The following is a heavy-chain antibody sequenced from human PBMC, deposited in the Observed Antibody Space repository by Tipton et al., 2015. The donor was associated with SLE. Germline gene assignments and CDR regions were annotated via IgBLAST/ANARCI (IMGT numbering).Heavy chain of an antibody. CDR2: IYPGDSDT. CDR1: GYSFTSYW. V-gene: IGHV5-51*03. Sequence: QLVQSGAEVKKPGESLKISCKGSGYSFTSYWIGWVRQMPGKGLAWMGIIYPGDSDTRYSPSFQGQVIISADKSISTAYLQWSSLKASDTAMYYCARTNIWGRIAARPWYFDLWGRGPLVTVSS. J-gene: IGHJ2*01. CDR3: ARTNIWGRIAARPWYFDL. D-gene: IGHD6-6*01.